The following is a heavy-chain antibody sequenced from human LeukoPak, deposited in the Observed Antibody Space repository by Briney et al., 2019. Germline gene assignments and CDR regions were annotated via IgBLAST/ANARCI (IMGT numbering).Heavy chain of an antibody. D-gene: IGHD6-19*01. CDR3: ANRIAVAGQFGY. CDR1: GFTFSSYA. V-gene: IGHV3-30-3*01. Sequence: PGGSLRLSCAASGFTFSSYAMHWVRQAPGKGLEWVAVISYDGSNKYYADSVKGRFTISRDNSKNTLYLQMNSLRAEDTAVYYCANRIAVAGQFGYWGQGTLVTVSS. CDR2: ISYDGSNK. J-gene: IGHJ4*02.